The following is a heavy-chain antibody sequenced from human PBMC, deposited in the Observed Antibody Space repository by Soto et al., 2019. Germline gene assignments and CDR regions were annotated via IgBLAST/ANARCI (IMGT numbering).Heavy chain of an antibody. J-gene: IGHJ4*02. CDR3: AKGAYYDFWSGYSAFDC. Sequence: PGGSLRLSCAASGFPFSSNVMSWVRQAPGKGLEWVSAINGSGDNTYYADSVKGRFSISRDNSKNTLYLQMNSLRAEDTAIYYCAKGAYYDFWSGYSAFDCWGQGTLVTVSS. D-gene: IGHD3-3*01. V-gene: IGHV3-23*01. CDR2: INGSGDNT. CDR1: GFPFSSNV.